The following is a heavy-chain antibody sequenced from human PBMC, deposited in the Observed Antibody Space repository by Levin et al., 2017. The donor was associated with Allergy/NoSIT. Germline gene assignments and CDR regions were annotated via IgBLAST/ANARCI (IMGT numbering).Heavy chain of an antibody. D-gene: IGHD3-16*02. Sequence: GGSLRLSCAASGFTFSSYGMHWVRQAPGKGLEWVAVISYDGSNKYYADSVKGRFTISRDNSKNTLYLQMNSLRAEDTAVYYCAKVADGFGGVIDQSDYWGQGTLVTVSS. CDR3: AKVADGFGGVIDQSDY. J-gene: IGHJ4*02. V-gene: IGHV3-30*18. CDR1: GFTFSSYG. CDR2: ISYDGSNK.